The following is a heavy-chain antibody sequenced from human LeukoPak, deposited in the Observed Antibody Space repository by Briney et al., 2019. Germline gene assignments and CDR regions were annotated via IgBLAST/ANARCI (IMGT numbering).Heavy chain of an antibody. Sequence: GASVKVSCKASGYTFTSYGISWLRQAPGQGLEWMGWISAYNGNTNYAQKLQSRVTMTTDTSTSTAYMELRSLRSDDTAVYYCARAMGIFGVVYYFDYWGQGTLVTVSS. CDR2: ISAYNGNT. D-gene: IGHD3-3*01. CDR1: GYTFTSYG. J-gene: IGHJ4*02. V-gene: IGHV1-18*01. CDR3: ARAMGIFGVVYYFDY.